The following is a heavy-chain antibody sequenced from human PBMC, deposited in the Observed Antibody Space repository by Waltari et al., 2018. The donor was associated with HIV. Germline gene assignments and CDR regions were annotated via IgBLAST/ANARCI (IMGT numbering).Heavy chain of an antibody. D-gene: IGHD1-20*01. CDR2: IWNDGLNK. J-gene: IGHJ5*02. Sequence: QVQLVESGGGVVQPGRTLRPSCAASGFTFSSHDMHWVRQAPGKGLEWVALIWNDGLNKYYAGSVKGRFTITRDNSQNTLHLQMNSLRAEDTAVYYCARDRSYNMARLGWFDPWGQGTLVTVSS. CDR1: GFTFSSHD. CDR3: ARDRSYNMARLGWFDP. V-gene: IGHV3-33*01.